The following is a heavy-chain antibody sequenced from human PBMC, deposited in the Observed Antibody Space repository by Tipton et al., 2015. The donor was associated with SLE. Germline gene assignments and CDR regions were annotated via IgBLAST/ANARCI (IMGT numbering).Heavy chain of an antibody. V-gene: IGHV3-7*01. CDR3: PCSGCPAG. CDR1: GFTFSTYW. D-gene: IGHD6-19*01. CDR2: IKEDGSEK. J-gene: IGHJ4*02. Sequence: SLRLSCAASGFTFSTYWMNWVRQAPGKGLEWVANIKEDGSEKYYVDSVKGRFTIPRDNAKNSLYLHMNSLRAEDTAVYYCPCSGCPAGWGQGTLVIVSS.